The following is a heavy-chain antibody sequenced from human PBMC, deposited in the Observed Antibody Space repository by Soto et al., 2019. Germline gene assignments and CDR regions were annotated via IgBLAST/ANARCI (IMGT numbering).Heavy chain of an antibody. Sequence: GGSLRLSCAASGFTFSSYGMHWVRQAPGKGLEWVAVIWYDGSNKYYADSVKGRFTISRDNSKNTLYLQMNSLRAEDTAVYYCAREAMTTVTSTDAFDIWGQGTMVTVSS. CDR3: AREAMTTVTSTDAFDI. CDR1: GFTFSSYG. J-gene: IGHJ3*02. V-gene: IGHV3-33*01. CDR2: IWYDGSNK. D-gene: IGHD4-17*01.